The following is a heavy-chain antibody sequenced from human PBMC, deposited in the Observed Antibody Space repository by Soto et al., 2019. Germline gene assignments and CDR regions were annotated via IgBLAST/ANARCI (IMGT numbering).Heavy chain of an antibody. Sequence: ASVKVSCKASGYTFTSYGISWVRQAPGQGLEWMGWISAYNGNTNYAQELQGRVTMTTDTSTSTAYMELRSLRSDDTAVYYCASDKWELSSRWFDPWGQGTLVTVSS. J-gene: IGHJ5*02. D-gene: IGHD1-26*01. CDR3: ASDKWELSSRWFDP. CDR2: ISAYNGNT. V-gene: IGHV1-18*01. CDR1: GYTFTSYG.